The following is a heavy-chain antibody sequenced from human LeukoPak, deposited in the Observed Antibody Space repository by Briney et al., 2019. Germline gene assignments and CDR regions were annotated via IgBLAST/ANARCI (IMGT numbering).Heavy chain of an antibody. D-gene: IGHD3/OR15-3a*01. CDR2: IYGSGSTK. CDR1: GVTFNTYS. CDR3: ARAPRGQVTVVAGQRYYHYGMDV. J-gene: IGHJ6*02. V-gene: IGHV3-48*04. Sequence: VGSLRLSCAASGVTFNTYSMNWVRQAPGKGLEWVSYIYGSGSTKYNADPVKGGSTISRDNVKNSLYLQMNSLRVEDTAIYYCARAPRGQVTVVAGQRYYHYGMDVWGQGTTVTVSS.